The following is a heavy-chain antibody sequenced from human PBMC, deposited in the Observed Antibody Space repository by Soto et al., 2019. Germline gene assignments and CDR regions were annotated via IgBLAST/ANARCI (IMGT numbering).Heavy chain of an antibody. CDR1: GFTFSSYA. V-gene: IGHV3-23*01. J-gene: IGHJ4*02. Sequence: EVQLLESGGGLVQPGGSLRLSCAASGFTFSSYAMNWVRQAPGKGLEWVLVISGSGDSTYYADSVKGRFTISRDNSKNTLYLQMNSLRAEDTAVYYCAKRAYGSDFDYWGQGTLVTVSS. D-gene: IGHD3-10*01. CDR2: ISGSGDST. CDR3: AKRAYGSDFDY.